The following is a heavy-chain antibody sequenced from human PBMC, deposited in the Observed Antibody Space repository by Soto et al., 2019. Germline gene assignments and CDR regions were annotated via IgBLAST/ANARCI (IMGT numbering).Heavy chain of an antibody. J-gene: IGHJ4*02. CDR1: GFTFSSYG. CDR3: AKDLFFRAAGELSSNFDY. Sequence: QVQLVESGGGVVQPGRSLRLSCAASGFTFSSYGMHWVRQAPGKGLEWVAVISYDGSNKYYADSVKGRFTISRDNSKNTLYLQMNSLRAEDTAVYYCAKDLFFRAAGELSSNFDYWGQGTLVTVSS. V-gene: IGHV3-30*18. D-gene: IGHD3-16*02. CDR2: ISYDGSNK.